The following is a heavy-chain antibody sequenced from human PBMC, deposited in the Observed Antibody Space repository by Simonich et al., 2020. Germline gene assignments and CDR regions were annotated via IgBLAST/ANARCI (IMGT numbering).Heavy chain of an antibody. Sequence: QVQLVQSGAEVKKPGASVKVSCKASGYTFTSYAMHWGRQAPGQRREWMGGTNACNVNTNLSQKFQGKVTITRDTSASTAYMELSSLRSEDTAVYYCARHQEGLYYFDYWGQGTLVTVSS. V-gene: IGHV1-3*01. CDR1: GYTFTSYA. J-gene: IGHJ4*02. CDR2: TNACNVNT. CDR3: ARHQEGLYYFDY.